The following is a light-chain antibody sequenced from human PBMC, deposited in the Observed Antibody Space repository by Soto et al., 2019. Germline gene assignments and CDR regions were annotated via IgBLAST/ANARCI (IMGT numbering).Light chain of an antibody. CDR3: QQYGSSALT. CDR1: QSVSSIY. Sequence: EIVLTQSPGTLSLSPGERATLSCRASQSVSSIYLAWYQQKPGQAPRLLIYGASSRATGIPDRFSGSGSGTDFTLTISRLEPEDFAVYYCQQYGSSALTFG. V-gene: IGKV3-20*01. CDR2: GAS. J-gene: IGKJ4*01.